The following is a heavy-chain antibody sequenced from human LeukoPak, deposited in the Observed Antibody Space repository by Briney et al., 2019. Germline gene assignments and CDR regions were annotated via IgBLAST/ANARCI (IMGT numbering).Heavy chain of an antibody. CDR2: IYYTGNT. Sequence: PSETLSLTCTVSGASISSYYWNWIQQPPGKGLEWIAYIYYTGNTNYNPSLKSRVTISLDTSKKQFSLKLSSVTAAGTCVYYCARVGRGSDFDYWGQGTLVTVSS. J-gene: IGHJ4*02. D-gene: IGHD3-10*01. V-gene: IGHV4-59*01. CDR1: GASISSYY. CDR3: ARVGRGSDFDY.